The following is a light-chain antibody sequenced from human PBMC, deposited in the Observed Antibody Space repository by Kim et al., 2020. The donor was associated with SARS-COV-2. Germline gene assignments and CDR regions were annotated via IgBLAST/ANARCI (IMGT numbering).Light chain of an antibody. CDR2: QGS. CDR3: QAWDSSTAV. J-gene: IGLJ1*01. Sequence: SYELTQPPSVSVSPGQTASITCSGDKLGDKYACWYQQKPGQSPVLVIYQGSKRPSGIPERFSGPKSGNTVTLTISGTQAMDQADYYCQAWDSSTAVFGTGTKVTVL. V-gene: IGLV3-1*01. CDR1: KLGDKY.